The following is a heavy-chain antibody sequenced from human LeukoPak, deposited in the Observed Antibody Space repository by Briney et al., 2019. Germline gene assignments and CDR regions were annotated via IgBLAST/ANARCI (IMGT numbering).Heavy chain of an antibody. D-gene: IGHD3-10*01. J-gene: IGHJ4*02. CDR2: IYTSGST. CDR3: ARFFMVRGVIDDY. Sequence: SETLSLTCTVSGGSISSGSYYWSWIRQPAGKGLERIGRIYTSGSTNYNPSLKSRVTISVDTSKNQFSLKLSSVTAADTAVYYCARFFMVRGVIDDYWGQGTLVTVSS. CDR1: GGSISSGSYY. V-gene: IGHV4-61*02.